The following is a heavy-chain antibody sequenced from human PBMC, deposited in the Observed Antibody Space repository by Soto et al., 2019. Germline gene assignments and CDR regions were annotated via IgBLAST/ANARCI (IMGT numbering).Heavy chain of an antibody. CDR1: GYTFTAYY. Sequence: ASVKVSCKASGYTFTAYYIHWLRQAPGQGLEWMGWVNPHSGATVFAQKFLGSVTLTTDTSINTAYMELTSLASDDTALYYCARPPNPWEPYAFHIWGHGTLVTVSS. CDR3: ARPPNPWEPYAFHI. J-gene: IGHJ3*02. CDR2: VNPHSGAT. D-gene: IGHD1-26*01. V-gene: IGHV1-2*04.